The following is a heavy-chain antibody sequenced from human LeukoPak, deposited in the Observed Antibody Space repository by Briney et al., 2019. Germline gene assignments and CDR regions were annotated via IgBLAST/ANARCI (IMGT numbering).Heavy chain of an antibody. Sequence: PSETLSLTCAVYGGSFSGYYWSWIRQPPGKGLEWIGEINHSGSTNYNPSLKSRVTISVDTSKNQFSLKLSSVTAADTAEYYCARGVPRITMVRGVNPGYFDYWGQGTLVTVSS. CDR3: ARGVPRITMVRGVNPGYFDY. J-gene: IGHJ4*02. CDR1: GGSFSGYY. D-gene: IGHD3-10*01. CDR2: INHSGST. V-gene: IGHV4-34*01.